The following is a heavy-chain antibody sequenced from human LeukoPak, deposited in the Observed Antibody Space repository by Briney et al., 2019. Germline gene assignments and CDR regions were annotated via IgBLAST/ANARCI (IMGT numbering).Heavy chain of an antibody. CDR2: IRYDESDK. J-gene: IGHJ5*02. CDR1: GFTFSSYG. D-gene: IGHD5-12*01. CDR3: AKDRVHYSGYDYFDP. V-gene: IGHV3-30*02. Sequence: GGSLRLSCAASGFTFSSYGMHWVRQAPGKGLEWVAFIRYDESDKNYADSVKGRFTISRDNSKNTLYLQMNSLRAEDTAVYYCAKDRVHYSGYDYFDPWGQGTLVTVSS.